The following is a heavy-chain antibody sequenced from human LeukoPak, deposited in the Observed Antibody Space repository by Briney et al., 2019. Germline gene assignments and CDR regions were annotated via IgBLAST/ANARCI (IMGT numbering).Heavy chain of an antibody. CDR3: AKAVEMATYNWFDP. D-gene: IGHD5-24*01. CDR2: ISSSGTTI. CDR1: GFTFRNYE. J-gene: IGHJ5*02. V-gene: IGHV3-48*03. Sequence: PGGSLRLSCAASGFTFRNYEMNWVRQAPGKGLEWVSDISSSGTTIYYADSVKGRFTISRDNAKNSLYLQMNSLRAEDTAVYYCAKAVEMATYNWFDPWGQGTLVTVSS.